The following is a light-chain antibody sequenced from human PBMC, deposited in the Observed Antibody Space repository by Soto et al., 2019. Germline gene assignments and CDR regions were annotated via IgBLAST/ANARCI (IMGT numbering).Light chain of an antibody. CDR1: QSISSY. CDR3: QQSYNTPRT. CDR2: AAS. Sequence: DIQMTQSPSSLSASVGDRVTITCRASQSISSYLNWYQQKPGKVPKLLIYAASSLQSGVPSRFSGSGSGTDFTLTVSSLQHEDFATYYCQQSYNTPRTFGQGNKVEIK. J-gene: IGKJ1*01. V-gene: IGKV1-39*01.